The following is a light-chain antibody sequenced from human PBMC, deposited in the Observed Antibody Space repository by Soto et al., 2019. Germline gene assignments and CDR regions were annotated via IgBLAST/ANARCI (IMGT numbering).Light chain of an antibody. CDR3: QQYNNWPWT. V-gene: IGKV3-15*01. CDR2: GAS. Sequence: EILMTQSPSTLAVSPGERATLSCRASQSVSSNLAWYQQKPGQAPRLLIYGASTRATGIPDRFSGSGSGTEFTLTISSLQSEDFAVYYCQQYNNWPWTFGQGTKWIS. CDR1: QSVSSN. J-gene: IGKJ1*01.